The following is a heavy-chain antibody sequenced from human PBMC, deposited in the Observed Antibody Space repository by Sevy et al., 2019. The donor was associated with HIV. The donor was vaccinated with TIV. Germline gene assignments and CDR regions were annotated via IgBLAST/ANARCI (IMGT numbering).Heavy chain of an antibody. CDR2: ISAYNGNT. CDR1: GYTFTSYG. V-gene: IGHV1-18*01. CDR3: ARDYEGYCSSTSCYNYYYYGMDV. D-gene: IGHD2-2*02. J-gene: IGHJ6*02. Sequence: ASVKVSCKASGYTFTSYGISWVRQAPGQGLEWMGWISAYNGNTNYAQKLQGRVTMTTDTSTSTAYMELRSLRSDDTAVYYCARDYEGYCSSTSCYNYYYYGMDVWGQGTTVTVSS.